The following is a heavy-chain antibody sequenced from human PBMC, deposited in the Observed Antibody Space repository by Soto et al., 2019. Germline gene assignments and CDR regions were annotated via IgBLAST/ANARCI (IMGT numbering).Heavy chain of an antibody. CDR2: ISGSGGST. CDR3: AKASPYYDILTAYN. D-gene: IGHD3-9*01. V-gene: IGHV3-23*01. J-gene: IGHJ4*01. Sequence: EVQLLESGGGLVQSGGSLRLSCAASGFTFVTYAMSWVRQAPGKGLEWVSVISGSGGSTSHADSVKGRFTISRDNSKNMLYLQLNSLRAEDTATYYCAKASPYYDILTAYNWGHGTLVTVSS. CDR1: GFTFVTYA.